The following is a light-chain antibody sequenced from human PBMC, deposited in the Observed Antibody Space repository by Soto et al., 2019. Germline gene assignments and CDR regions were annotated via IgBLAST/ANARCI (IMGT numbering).Light chain of an antibody. Sequence: QSALTQPRSVSGSPGQSVTISCTGTSSDVGGYNYVSWYQQHPGKAPKLMIYDVSKRPSGVPDRFSGSKSGNTASLTISGLQAVDEADYYCCSYAGSYTFDVVFGGGTKLTVL. V-gene: IGLV2-11*01. CDR1: SSDVGGYNY. J-gene: IGLJ2*01. CDR3: CSYAGSYTFDVV. CDR2: DVS.